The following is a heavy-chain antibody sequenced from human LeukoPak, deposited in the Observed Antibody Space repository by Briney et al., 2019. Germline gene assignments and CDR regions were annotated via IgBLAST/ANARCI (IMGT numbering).Heavy chain of an antibody. CDR2: IYYSGST. V-gene: IGHV4-61*08. D-gene: IGHD5-24*01. J-gene: IGHJ5*02. CDR3: ARLPKTWLHRGWFDP. CDR1: GGSISSGDYY. Sequence: SETLSLTCTVTGGSISSGDYYWSWIRQPPGKGLEWIGYIYYSGSTYYNPSLKSRVTISVDTSKNQFSLKLSSVTAADTAVYYCARLPKTWLHRGWFDPWGQGTLVTVSS.